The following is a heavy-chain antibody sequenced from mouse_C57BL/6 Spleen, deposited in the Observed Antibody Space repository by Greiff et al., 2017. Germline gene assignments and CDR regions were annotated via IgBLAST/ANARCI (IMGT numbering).Heavy chain of an antibody. J-gene: IGHJ2*01. Sequence: VMLVESGPGLVQPSQSLSITCTVSGFSLTSYGVHWVRQSPGKGLEWLGVIWSGGSTDYNAAFISRLSISKDNSKSQVFFKMNSLQADDTAIYYCARNGLDGYLDYWGQGTTLTVSS. CDR1: GFSLTSYG. D-gene: IGHD2-3*01. V-gene: IGHV2-2*01. CDR3: ARNGLDGYLDY. CDR2: IWSGGST.